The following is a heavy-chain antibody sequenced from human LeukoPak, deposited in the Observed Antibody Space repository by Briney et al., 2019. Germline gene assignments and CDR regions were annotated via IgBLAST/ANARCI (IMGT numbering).Heavy chain of an antibody. Sequence: GESLKISCKGSGYRFTSHWIGWVRQMPGKGLEWMGLISPGDSYARYSPSFQGQVTISADKSINTAYLQWSSLKASDTAMYYCARQAYCGGDCSANFDYWGQGTLVTVSS. CDR2: ISPGDSYA. V-gene: IGHV5-51*01. CDR3: ARQAYCGGDCSANFDY. J-gene: IGHJ4*02. CDR1: GYRFTSHW. D-gene: IGHD2-21*02.